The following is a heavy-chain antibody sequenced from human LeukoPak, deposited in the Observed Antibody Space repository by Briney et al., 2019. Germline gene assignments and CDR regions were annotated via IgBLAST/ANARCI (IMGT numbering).Heavy chain of an antibody. D-gene: IGHD2-8*01. J-gene: IGHJ4*02. CDR3: ARELITTSTRNFDY. CDR1: GYTFTGYY. V-gene: IGHV1-2*02. CDR2: INPNSGGT. Sequence: ASVKVSCKASGYTFTGYYMHWVRQAPGQGLEWMGWINPNSGGTNYAQKFQGRVTMTRDTSISTAYIELSRLRSDDTAVYYCARELITTSTRNFDYWGQGTLVTVSA.